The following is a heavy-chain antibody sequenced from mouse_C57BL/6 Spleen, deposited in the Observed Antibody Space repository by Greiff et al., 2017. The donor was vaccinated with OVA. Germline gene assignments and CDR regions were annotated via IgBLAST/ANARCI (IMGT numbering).Heavy chain of an antibody. J-gene: IGHJ2*01. CDR3: ARQGYYSNGGGYFDY. D-gene: IGHD2-5*01. Sequence: EVKVVESGGDLVKPGGSLKLSCAASGFTFSSYGMSWVRQTPDKRLEWVATISSGGSYTYYPDSVKGRFTISRDNAKNTLYLQMSSLKSEDTAMYYWARQGYYSNGGGYFDYWGKGTTLTVSS. CDR1: GFTFSSYG. V-gene: IGHV5-6*01. CDR2: ISSGGSYT.